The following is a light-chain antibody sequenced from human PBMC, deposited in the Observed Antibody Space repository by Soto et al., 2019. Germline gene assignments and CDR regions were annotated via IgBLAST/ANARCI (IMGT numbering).Light chain of an antibody. CDR3: QQYKSYPHT. CDR1: QSIDSW. J-gene: IGKJ2*01. CDR2: DAS. Sequence: DIQMTQSPSTLSASVEDRVTITCRASQSIDSWLAWYQQKPGKAPKLLIYDASKLESGVPSRFSGSGSGTEFILTINSLQPDDFATYYCQQYKSYPHTFGQGTKLEIK. V-gene: IGKV1-5*01.